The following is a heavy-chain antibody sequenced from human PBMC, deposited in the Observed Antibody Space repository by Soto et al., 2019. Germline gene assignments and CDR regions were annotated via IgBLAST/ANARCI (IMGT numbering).Heavy chain of an antibody. D-gene: IGHD2-21*01. Sequence: GGSLRLSCAASGFTFSSYGMHWVRQAPGKGLEWVAVIWYDGSNKYYADSVKGRFTISRDNSKNTLYLQMNSLRAEDTAVYYCARAPLRVFHYYYGMDVWGQGTTVTVSS. CDR2: IWYDGSNK. CDR1: GFTFSSYG. V-gene: IGHV3-33*01. CDR3: ARAPLRVFHYYYGMDV. J-gene: IGHJ6*02.